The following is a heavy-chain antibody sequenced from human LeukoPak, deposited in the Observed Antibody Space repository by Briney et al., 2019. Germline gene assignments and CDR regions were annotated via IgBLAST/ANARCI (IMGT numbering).Heavy chain of an antibody. CDR3: ARDGGDSSGYYTFDY. CDR2: IIPILGIA. CDR1: GGTFSIYA. Sequence: SVKVSCKASGGTFSIYAISWVRQAPGQGLEWMGRIIPILGIANYAQKFQGRVTITADKSTSTAYMELSSLRSEDTAVYYCARDGGDSSGYYTFDYWGQGTLVTVSS. J-gene: IGHJ4*02. V-gene: IGHV1-69*04. D-gene: IGHD3-22*01.